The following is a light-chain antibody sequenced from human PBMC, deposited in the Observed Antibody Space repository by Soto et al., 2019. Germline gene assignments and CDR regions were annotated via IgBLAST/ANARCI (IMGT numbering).Light chain of an antibody. J-gene: IGLJ1*01. Sequence: QSALTQPASVSGSPGQPITISCTGTSNDVGGYNYVSWYQHHPGKAPKLMIYEVSDRPSGVSDRFSGSKSGNTASLTISGLQAEDEADYYCSSYTGSNIRYVFGTGTKVTVL. V-gene: IGLV2-14*01. CDR3: SSYTGSNIRYV. CDR1: SNDVGGYNY. CDR2: EVS.